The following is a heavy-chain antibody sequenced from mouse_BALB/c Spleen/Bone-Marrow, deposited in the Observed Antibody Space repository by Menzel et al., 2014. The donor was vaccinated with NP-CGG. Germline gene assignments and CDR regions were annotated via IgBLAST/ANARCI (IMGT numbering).Heavy chain of an antibody. V-gene: IGHV14-3*02. J-gene: IGHJ3*01. Sequence: VQLQQSGAELVKPGASVKLSCTASGFNIKDTYMHWVKQRPEQGLEWIGRIDPANGNTKYDPKFQGKATITADTSSNTAYLQLSSLTSEATAVYYCARYNYGSSQFAYWGQGTLVTVSA. D-gene: IGHD1-1*01. CDR3: ARYNYGSSQFAY. CDR1: GFNIKDTY. CDR2: IDPANGNT.